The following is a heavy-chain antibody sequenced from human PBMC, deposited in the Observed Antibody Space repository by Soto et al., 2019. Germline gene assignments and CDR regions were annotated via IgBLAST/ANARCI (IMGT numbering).Heavy chain of an antibody. CDR2: INPNSGGT. CDR3: ARGGRYYDSSGYTPLGY. D-gene: IGHD3-22*01. CDR1: GYTFTGYY. J-gene: IGHJ4*02. V-gene: IGHV1-2*02. Sequence: ASVKVSCKASGYTFTGYYMHWVRQAPGQGLEWMGWINPNSGGTNYAQKFQGRVTMTRDTSVSTAYMELSRLRSDDTAVYYCARGGRYYDSSGYTPLGYWGQGTLVTVSS.